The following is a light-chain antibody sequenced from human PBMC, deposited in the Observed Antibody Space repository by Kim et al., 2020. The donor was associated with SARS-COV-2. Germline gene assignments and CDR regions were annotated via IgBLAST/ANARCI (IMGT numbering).Light chain of an antibody. V-gene: IGLV7-43*01. J-gene: IGLJ3*02. CDR1: TGAVNNDYM. CDR2: TTA. Sequence: PGGEVTATCASSTGAVNNDYMANRFQREPEQAPRTLSYTTANKRSKTPARCSGSLIAGKAALTLSGVKPEDEAEYHCLLYCDNTWVFGGGTQLTVL. CDR3: LLYCDNTWV.